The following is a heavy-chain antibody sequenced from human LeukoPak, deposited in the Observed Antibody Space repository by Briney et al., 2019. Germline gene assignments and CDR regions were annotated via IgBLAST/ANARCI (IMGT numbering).Heavy chain of an antibody. CDR2: ISSSSVYR. V-gene: IGHV3-21*01. D-gene: IGHD3-10*01. Sequence: PGGSLRLSCAASGFIFSSYSMNWVRQAPGKGLECVSSISSSSVYRYYADSLKGRFTISRDNAKNSLYLQMNSLRAEDTAVYYCARENTAWFGELSLDYWGQGTLVTVSS. CDR3: ARENTAWFGELSLDY. J-gene: IGHJ4*02. CDR1: GFIFSSYS.